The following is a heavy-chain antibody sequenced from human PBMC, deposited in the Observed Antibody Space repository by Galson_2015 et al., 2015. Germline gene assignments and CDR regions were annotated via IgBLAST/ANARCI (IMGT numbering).Heavy chain of an antibody. Sequence: SLRLSCAASGFAFSRYHMNWVRQAPGKGLEWVSYIRSGSSVIYYADSVKGRFTISRDDAKNSLYLQMNSLRDEDTAVYYCAREASTGYGLDSWGQGSLVTVSS. CDR3: AREASTGYGLDS. CDR1: GFAFSRYH. V-gene: IGHV3-48*02. J-gene: IGHJ4*02. CDR2: IRSGSSVI. D-gene: IGHD5-18*01.